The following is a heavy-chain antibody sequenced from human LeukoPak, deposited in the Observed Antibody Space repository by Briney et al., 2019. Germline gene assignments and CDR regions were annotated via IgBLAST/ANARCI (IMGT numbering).Heavy chain of an antibody. CDR2: IYHSGST. J-gene: IGHJ4*02. CDR3: ARVRHDSSSYYFDY. V-gene: IGHV4-4*02. Sequence: PSGTLSLTCAVSGGSISSSNWWSWVRQPPGKGLEWIGEIYHSGSTNYNPSLKSRVTISVDKSKNQFSLKLSSVTAADTAVYYCARVRHDSSSYYFDYWGQGTLVTVSS. CDR1: GGSISSSNW. D-gene: IGHD6-6*01.